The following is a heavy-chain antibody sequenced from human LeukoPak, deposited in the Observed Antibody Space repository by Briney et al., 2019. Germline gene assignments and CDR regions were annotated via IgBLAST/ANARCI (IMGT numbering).Heavy chain of an antibody. Sequence: ASVKVSCKASGYTFTSYAMNWVRQAPGQGLEWMGWINTNTGNPTYAQGFTGRFVFSLDTSVSTAYLQISSLKAEDTAVYYCARGAIVWFGEPTDGMDVWGQGTTVTVSS. CDR2: INTNTGNP. D-gene: IGHD3-10*01. J-gene: IGHJ6*02. CDR3: ARGAIVWFGEPTDGMDV. V-gene: IGHV7-4-1*02. CDR1: GYTFTSYA.